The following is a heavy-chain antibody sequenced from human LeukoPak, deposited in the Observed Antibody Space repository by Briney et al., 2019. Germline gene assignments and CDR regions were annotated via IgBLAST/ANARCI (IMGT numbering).Heavy chain of an antibody. V-gene: IGHV1-18*01. J-gene: IGHJ4*02. Sequence: ASVTVSCKASGYTFSNYHISWVGQAPGQGLEWMGWISAYNGNTNYAQKLQGRVTMTTDTSTSTAYMELRSLRSDDTAVYYCARVSIPLFVVVKPTFDYWGQGTLVTVSS. CDR2: ISAYNGNT. D-gene: IGHD3-3*01. CDR1: GYTFSNYH. CDR3: ARVSIPLFVVVKPTFDY.